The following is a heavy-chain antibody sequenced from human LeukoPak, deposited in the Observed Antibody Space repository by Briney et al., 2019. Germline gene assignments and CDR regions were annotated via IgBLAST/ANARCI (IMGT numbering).Heavy chain of an antibody. CDR3: ARDAILRSSYYYYGMDV. CDR2: IWYDGSNK. J-gene: IGHJ6*02. Sequence: PGGSLRLSCAASGFTFSSYGMHWISQAPGKGQEWVAVIWYDGSNKFYADSVKGRFTISRDNSKNTLYLQTNSLRAEDTAVYYCARDAILRSSYYYYGMDVWGQGTTVTVSS. CDR1: GFTFSSYG. D-gene: IGHD3-3*01. V-gene: IGHV3-33*01.